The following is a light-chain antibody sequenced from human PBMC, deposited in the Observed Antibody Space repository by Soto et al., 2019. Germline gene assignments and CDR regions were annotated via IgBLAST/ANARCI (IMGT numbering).Light chain of an antibody. Sequence: EIVLTQSPGTLSLSPGERATLSCRASQSVSSSYLAWYQQKPGQAPRLLIYGASSRATGIPDRSSGSGSGTDFTLTISRLEPADFAVYYCQQYGSSQYTFGQGTKLEIK. CDR1: QSVSSSY. V-gene: IGKV3-20*01. CDR2: GAS. J-gene: IGKJ2*01. CDR3: QQYGSSQYT.